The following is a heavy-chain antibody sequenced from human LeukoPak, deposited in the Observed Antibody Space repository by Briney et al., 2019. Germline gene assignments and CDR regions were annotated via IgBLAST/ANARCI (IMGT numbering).Heavy chain of an antibody. CDR3: VSGGSLFDL. CDR2: INQQETEK. CDR1: GFSFSSYA. D-gene: IGHD6-25*01. Sequence: PGGSLRLSCAASGFSFSSYAMSWVRQAPGKGLEWVANINQQETEKYYVDAVKGRFNISRDNVKRSLFLQMNSLRTEDTGLYYCVSGGSLFDLWGRGTLVSVSS. J-gene: IGHJ2*01. V-gene: IGHV3-7*01.